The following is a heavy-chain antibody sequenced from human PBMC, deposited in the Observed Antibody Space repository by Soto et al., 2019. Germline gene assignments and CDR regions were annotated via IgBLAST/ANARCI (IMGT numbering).Heavy chain of an antibody. V-gene: IGHV3-48*03. CDR3: ARTQETTSSSSAFDI. D-gene: IGHD6-6*01. CDR1: GFTFSSYE. Sequence: GGSLRLSCAASGFTFSSYEMNWVRQAPGKGLEWVSYISSSGSTIYYADSVKGRFTISRDNAKNSLYLQMNSLRAEDTAVYYCARTQETTSSSSAFDIWGQGTMGTVSS. CDR2: ISSSGSTI. J-gene: IGHJ3*02.